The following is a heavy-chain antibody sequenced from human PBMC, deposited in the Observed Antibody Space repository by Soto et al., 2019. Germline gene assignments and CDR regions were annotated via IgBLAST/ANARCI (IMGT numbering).Heavy chain of an antibody. J-gene: IGHJ4*02. Sequence: QVTLKESGPVLVKPTETLTLTCTVSGFSLSNARMGVSWIRQPPGKALEWLAHILSNDEKSYSTSLKSRLTLSKDPSKSQVVLTMTNMDPVDTATYYCARYSGYDYAFDYWGQGTLVTVSS. CDR3: ARYSGYDYAFDY. V-gene: IGHV2-26*01. CDR2: ILSNDEK. D-gene: IGHD5-12*01. CDR1: GFSLSNARMG.